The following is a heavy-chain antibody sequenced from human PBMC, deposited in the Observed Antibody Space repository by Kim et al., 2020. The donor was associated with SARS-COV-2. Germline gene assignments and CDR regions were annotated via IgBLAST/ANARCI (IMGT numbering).Heavy chain of an antibody. CDR3: ARVPSLYGSGSPGFDP. V-gene: IGHV4-34*01. Sequence: LKSRVTISVDTSKNQFSLKLSSVTAADTAVYYCARVPSLYGSGSPGFDPWGQGTLVTVSS. D-gene: IGHD3-10*01. J-gene: IGHJ5*02.